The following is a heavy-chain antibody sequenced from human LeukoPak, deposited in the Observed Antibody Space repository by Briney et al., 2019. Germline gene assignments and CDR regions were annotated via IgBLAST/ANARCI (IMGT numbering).Heavy chain of an antibody. J-gene: IGHJ5*02. D-gene: IGHD6-13*01. CDR3: ARGYSSRLYNWLDP. Sequence: GGSLRLSCAASGFTFSSYWMHWVRQAPGEGLVWVSRISYDGGDPSYADSVKGRFTISRDNAKNTLYLQMNSLTAEDTAVYYCARGYSSRLYNWLDPWGQGTLVTVSS. V-gene: IGHV3-74*01. CDR1: GFTFSSYW. CDR2: ISYDGGDP.